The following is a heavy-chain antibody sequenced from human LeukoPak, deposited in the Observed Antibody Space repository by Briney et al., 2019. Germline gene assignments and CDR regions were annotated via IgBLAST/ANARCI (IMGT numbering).Heavy chain of an antibody. D-gene: IGHD2-15*01. J-gene: IGHJ4*02. V-gene: IGHV3-23*01. CDR3: ARQLGYCSDGSCYFDF. Sequence: PGGSLRLSCAASGFPFSTYAMSWVRQAPAKGLEWVSFISGTDGGNTYYADSVKGRFTISRDKSKNTAHLQMNSLRAEDTAVYHCARQLGYCSDGSCYFDFWGQGTLVTVSS. CDR1: GFPFSTYA. CDR2: ISGTDGGNT.